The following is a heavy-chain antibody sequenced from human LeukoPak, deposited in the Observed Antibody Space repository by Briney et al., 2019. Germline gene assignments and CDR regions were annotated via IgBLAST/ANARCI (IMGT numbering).Heavy chain of an antibody. Sequence: GESLKISCKGSGYRFTSYWITRVRQMPGKGLEWMGIIYPGDSDTRYSPSFQGQVTISADKSISTAYLQWTRLKASDTAMYYCASHGPSGSYRQFDFWGQGTLVTVSS. V-gene: IGHV5-51*01. CDR1: GYRFTSYW. CDR2: IYPGDSDT. CDR3: ASHGPSGSYRQFDF. D-gene: IGHD3-10*01. J-gene: IGHJ4*02.